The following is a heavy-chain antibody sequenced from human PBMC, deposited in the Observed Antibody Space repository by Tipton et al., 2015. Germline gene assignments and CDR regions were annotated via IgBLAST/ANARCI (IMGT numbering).Heavy chain of an antibody. CDR2: IQYSGST. CDR3: ARGHYVSRMDV. D-gene: IGHD3-10*01. J-gene: IGHJ6*02. V-gene: IGHV4-4*02. Sequence: TLSLTCAVSGGSISSTNWWTWVRQPPGKGLEWIGYIQYSGSTNYNPSPKSRVTISVDTSKNQFSLKLSSVTAADTAVYYCARGHYVSRMDVWGQGTTVTVSS. CDR1: GGSISSTNW.